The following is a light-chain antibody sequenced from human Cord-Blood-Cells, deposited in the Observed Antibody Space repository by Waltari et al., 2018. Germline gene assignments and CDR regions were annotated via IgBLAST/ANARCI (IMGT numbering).Light chain of an antibody. CDR3: QQYYSFPWT. V-gene: IGKV1D-8*03. CDR2: AAS. J-gene: IGKJ1*01. Sequence: VIWMTPSPSLLSASTGDRVTITCRMSQGIRSYLAWYQQKPGKALELLIYAASTLQSGVPSRFSGSGSGTDFTLTISCLQSEDFATYYCQQYYSFPWTFGQGTKVEIK. CDR1: QGIRSY.